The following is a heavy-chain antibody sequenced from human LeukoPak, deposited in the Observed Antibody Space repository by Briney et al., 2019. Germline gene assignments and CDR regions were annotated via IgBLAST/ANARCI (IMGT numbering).Heavy chain of an antibody. D-gene: IGHD3-22*01. CDR1: GYTFTSYY. CDR2: INASGGST. J-gene: IGHJ4*02. CDR3: ARGYYYDSSGYYYSPLGY. V-gene: IGHV1-46*01. Sequence: ASVKVSCKASGYTFTSYYMHWVRQAPGQGLEWMGIINASGGSTSYAQKFQGRVTMTRDTSTSTVYMELSSLRSEDTAVYYSARGYYYDSSGYYYSPLGYWGQGTLVTVSS.